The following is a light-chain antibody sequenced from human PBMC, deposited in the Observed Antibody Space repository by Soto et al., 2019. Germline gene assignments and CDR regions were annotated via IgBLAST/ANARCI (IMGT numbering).Light chain of an antibody. CDR2: DVS. J-gene: IGKJ2*03. CDR1: QDISRW. CDR3: QQYHAYYS. Sequence: DIQMTQSPPTLPASAGDRVTITCRASQDISRWLAWYQQKPGKAPELLIYDVSTLQSGVPSRFSGTGSGTEFTHTISSLHPEDVATNYCQQYHAYYSLGQWTQVEIK. V-gene: IGKV1-5*01.